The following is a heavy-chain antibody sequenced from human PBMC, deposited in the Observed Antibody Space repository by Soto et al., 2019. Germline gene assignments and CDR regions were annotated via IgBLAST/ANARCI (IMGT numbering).Heavy chain of an antibody. CDR1: GYTFTSYD. CDR3: ARPLYGDNVAY. V-gene: IGHV1-8*01. Sequence: QVQLVQSGAEVKKPGASVKVSCKASGYTFTSYDINWVRQATGQGLEWMGWMNPNSGNTGYAQKFQCRGTMTRNTSISTAYRELSILRSENTAVYYCARPLYGDNVAYWGQGTLVTVSS. J-gene: IGHJ4*02. CDR2: MNPNSGNT. D-gene: IGHD4-17*01.